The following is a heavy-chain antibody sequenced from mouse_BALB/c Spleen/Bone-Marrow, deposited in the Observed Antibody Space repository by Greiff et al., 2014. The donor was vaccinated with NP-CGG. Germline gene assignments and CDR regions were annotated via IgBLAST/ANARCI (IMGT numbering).Heavy chain of an antibody. D-gene: IGHD3-3*01. Sequence: LVKTGASVKISCKASGYSFTGYYIYWVKQSHGKSLEWIGYISCYNGATSYNQKFKGKATFTVDTSSNTDYMQFNSLTSEGCAVYYCARRGCGNAFCFDYWGQGTTLTVSS. CDR2: ISCYNGAT. CDR1: GYSFTGYY. V-gene: IGHV1S34*01. CDR3: ARRGCGNAFCFDY. J-gene: IGHJ2*01.